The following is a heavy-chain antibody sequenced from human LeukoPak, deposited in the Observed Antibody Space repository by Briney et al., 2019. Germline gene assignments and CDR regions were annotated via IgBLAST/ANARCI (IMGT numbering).Heavy chain of an antibody. CDR3: ARDSSWAFDY. V-gene: IGHV4-34*01. D-gene: IGHD6-13*01. CDR1: GGSFSGYY. J-gene: IGHJ4*02. Sequence: SETLSLTCAVYGGSFSGYYWSWIRQPPGKELEWIGEINHSGSTNYNPSLKSRVTISVGTSKNQFSLKLSSVTAADTAVYYCARDSSWAFDYWGQGTLVTVSS. CDR2: INHSGST.